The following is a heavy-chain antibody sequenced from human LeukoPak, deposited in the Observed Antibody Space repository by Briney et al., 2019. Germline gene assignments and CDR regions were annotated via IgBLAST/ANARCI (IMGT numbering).Heavy chain of an antibody. D-gene: IGHD5-24*01. Sequence: GSLRLSCAASGFTFSSYEMNWVRQAPGKGLEWVSYISSSGSTIYYADSVKGRFTISRDNAKNSLYLQMNSLSAEDAAVYYCVKDDGWVQYANWGQGTLVTVSS. CDR1: GFTFSSYE. V-gene: IGHV3-48*03. CDR2: ISSSGSTI. CDR3: VKDDGWVQYAN. J-gene: IGHJ4*02.